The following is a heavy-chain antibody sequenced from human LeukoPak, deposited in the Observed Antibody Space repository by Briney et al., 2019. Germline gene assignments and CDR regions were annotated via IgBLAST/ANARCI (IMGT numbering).Heavy chain of an antibody. CDR1: GFTFVGHY. CDR3: ARLGGAQGYYYRSGSNHYLDH. V-gene: IGHV1-2*02. D-gene: IGHD3-10*01. Sequence: ASVKVSCKTSGFTFVGHYMHWVRQAPGQGLEWMGWVNPDSGGTDYPQKFRGRVTMTRDTSSNTLYMELSSLRSDDTAVYYCARLGGAQGYYYRSGSNHYLDHWGQGTLVTVSS. J-gene: IGHJ4*02. CDR2: VNPDSGGT.